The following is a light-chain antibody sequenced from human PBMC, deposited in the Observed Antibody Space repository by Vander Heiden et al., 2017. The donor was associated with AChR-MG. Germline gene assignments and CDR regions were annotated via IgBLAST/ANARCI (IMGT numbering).Light chain of an antibody. CDR3: ASWNDDLNGPV. Sequence: QSVLTQPPSVSRTPGQRVTISCSGSSSNIGRNIVNWYQQLPGTAPKLLISANNQRPSGVPDRFSGSKSGTSASLAISGLQSEDEGDYYCASWNDDLNGPVFGGGTKLTVL. CDR1: SSNIGRNI. J-gene: IGLJ3*02. CDR2: ANN. V-gene: IGLV1-44*01.